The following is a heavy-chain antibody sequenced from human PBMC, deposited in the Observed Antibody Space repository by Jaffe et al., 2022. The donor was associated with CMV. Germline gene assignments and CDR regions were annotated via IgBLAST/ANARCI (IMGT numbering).Heavy chain of an antibody. CDR3: AREAPPDYPWHDAFDI. CDR1: GFTFSSYG. D-gene: IGHD4-17*01. Sequence: QVQLVESGGGVVQPGRSLRLSCAASGFTFSSYGMHWVRQAPGKGLEWVAVIWYDGSNKYYADSVKGRFTISRDNSKNTLYLQMNSLRAEDTAVYYCAREAPPDYPWHDAFDIWGQGTMVTVSS. J-gene: IGHJ3*02. CDR2: IWYDGSNK. V-gene: IGHV3-33*01.